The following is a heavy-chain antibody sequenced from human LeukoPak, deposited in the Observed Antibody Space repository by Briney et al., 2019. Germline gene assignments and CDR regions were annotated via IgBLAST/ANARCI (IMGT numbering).Heavy chain of an antibody. V-gene: IGHV3-73*01. Sequence: GGSLRLSCAASGFTFSGSAMHWVRQASGKGLEWVGRIRSKANSYATAYAASVKGRFTISRDDSKNTAYLQMNSLKTEDTAVYYCTRQGLWFGESLDYGGQGTLVTVSS. CDR1: GFTFSGSA. J-gene: IGHJ4*02. D-gene: IGHD3-10*01. CDR2: IRSKANSYAT. CDR3: TRQGLWFGESLDY.